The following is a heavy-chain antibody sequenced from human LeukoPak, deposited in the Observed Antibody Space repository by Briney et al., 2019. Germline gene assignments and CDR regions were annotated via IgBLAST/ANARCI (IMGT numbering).Heavy chain of an antibody. V-gene: IGHV3-74*01. Sequence: GGSLRLSCVVSGSTFSNYWMHWVRQASGKGLVWVSRINTDGSDTSYVESVRGRFTVSRDNAKNTLYLQMNSLKSEDTAVYYCARRGEDGFGYRYWGQGTLVTVSS. CDR2: INTDGSDT. CDR1: GSTFSNYW. CDR3: ARRGEDGFGYRY. D-gene: IGHD5-12*01. J-gene: IGHJ4*02.